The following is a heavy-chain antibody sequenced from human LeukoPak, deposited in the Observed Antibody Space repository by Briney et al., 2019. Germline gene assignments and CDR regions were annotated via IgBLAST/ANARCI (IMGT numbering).Heavy chain of an antibody. D-gene: IGHD4-23*01. V-gene: IGHV3-30*04. Sequence: GGPLLLSCGASGVAFGSYAVHGGRRAPGKGLEWVAVISYDGSNKYYADSVKGRFTISRDNSKNTLYLQMNSLRAEDTAVYYCARVYGGPYPSDGMDVWGQGTTVTVSS. CDR1: GVAFGSYA. CDR2: ISYDGSNK. J-gene: IGHJ6*02. CDR3: ARVYGGPYPSDGMDV.